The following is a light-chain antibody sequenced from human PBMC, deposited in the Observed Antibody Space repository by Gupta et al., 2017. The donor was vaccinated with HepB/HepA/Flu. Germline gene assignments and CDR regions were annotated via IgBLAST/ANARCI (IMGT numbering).Light chain of an antibody. J-gene: IGKJ4*01. V-gene: IGKV2-30*01. CDR2: QVS. CDR3: VQGTHWPT. CDR1: QSLVFSDGNTF. Sequence: DVVLTRSPRSLPVTLGQPASISCRSSQSLVFSDGNTFLHWFQQRPGQSPRRLLYQVSKRDSGVPERFSGSGSGTDFTLRISRVEAEDVAIYYCVQGTHWPTFGGGTKVEIK.